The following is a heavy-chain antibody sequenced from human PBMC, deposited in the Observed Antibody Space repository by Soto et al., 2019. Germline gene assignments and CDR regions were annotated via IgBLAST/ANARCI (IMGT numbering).Heavy chain of an antibody. CDR1: GFTFSSYA. D-gene: IGHD3-9*01. J-gene: IGHJ4*02. Sequence: GGSLRLSCAASGFTFSSYAMSWVRQAPGKGLEWVSAISGSGGSTYYADSVKGRFTISRDNSKNTLYLQMNSLRAEDTAVYYCAKGGFDILTGYQYYFDYWGQGTLVTVS. CDR2: ISGSGGST. V-gene: IGHV3-23*01. CDR3: AKGGFDILTGYQYYFDY.